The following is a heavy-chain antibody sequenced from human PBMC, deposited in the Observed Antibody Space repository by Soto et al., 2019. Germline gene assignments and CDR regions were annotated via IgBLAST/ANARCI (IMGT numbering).Heavy chain of an antibody. CDR3: ARREYYFDY. CDR2: IYYSGIT. CDR1: GGYISNYY. J-gene: IGHJ4*02. V-gene: IGHV4-59*08. Sequence: SETLSLTCTASGGYISNYYWSWIRQPPGKGLEWIGCIYYSGITNYNPSLRSRVTISVDTSKNQFSLKLSSVTAADTAVYYCARREYYFDYWGQGTLVTVSS.